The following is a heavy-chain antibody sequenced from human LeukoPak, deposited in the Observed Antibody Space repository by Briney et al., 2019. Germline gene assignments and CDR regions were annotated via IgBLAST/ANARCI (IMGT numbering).Heavy chain of an antibody. Sequence: GGSLRLSCAASGFTFSSYGMHWVRQAPGKGLEWVAVKWYDGSNKYYADSVKGRFTISRDNSKNTLYLQMNSLRAEDTAVYYCAKDRGNYDFWSGFDYWGQGTLVTVSS. V-gene: IGHV3-33*06. CDR1: GFTFSSYG. D-gene: IGHD3-3*01. CDR3: AKDRGNYDFWSGFDY. CDR2: KWYDGSNK. J-gene: IGHJ4*02.